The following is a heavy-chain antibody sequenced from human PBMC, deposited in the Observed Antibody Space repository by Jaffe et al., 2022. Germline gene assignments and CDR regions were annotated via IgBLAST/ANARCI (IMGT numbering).Heavy chain of an antibody. Sequence: EVQLLESGGGLGQPGGSLRLSCAASGFTFSDYAMSWVRQSPGRGLEWVSTISGSGSRTFYAEFAKGRFTVSRDNSRNTLDLQMNSLRAEDIALYYCAKSTPKLGYCSSNSCLFDQWGQGARVIVSS. CDR3: AKSTPKLGYCSSNSCLFDQ. CDR2: ISGSGSRT. J-gene: IGHJ4*02. CDR1: GFTFSDYA. D-gene: IGHD2-2*03. V-gene: IGHV3-23*01.